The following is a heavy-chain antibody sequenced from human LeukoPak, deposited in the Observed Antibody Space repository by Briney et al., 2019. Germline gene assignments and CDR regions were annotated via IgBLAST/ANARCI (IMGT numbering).Heavy chain of an antibody. CDR3: AKGIYSSGWSYFDY. CDR1: GFTFSNSA. Sequence: GGSLRLSCAASGFTFSNSAMSWVRQAPGKGVEGVSTLSGSGITTYYADSVKGRFTISRDNSKNTLYLQMNSLRAEDTAVYYCAKGIYSSGWSYFDYGGHGTLVTVPS. J-gene: IGHJ4*01. CDR2: LSGSGITT. D-gene: IGHD6-19*01. V-gene: IGHV3-23*01.